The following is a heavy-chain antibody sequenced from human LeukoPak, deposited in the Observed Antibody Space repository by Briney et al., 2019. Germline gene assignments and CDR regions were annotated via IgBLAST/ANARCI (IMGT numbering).Heavy chain of an antibody. D-gene: IGHD2-15*01. CDR3: VRAGYLVYGMDV. CDR2: INPNSGGT. V-gene: IGHV1-2*04. CDR1: GYTFTGYY. Sequence: ASVKVSCKASGYTFTGYYMHWVRQAPGQGLEWMGWINPNSGGTNYAQKFQGWVTMTRDTSISTAYMELSRLRSDDTAVYYCVRAGYLVYGMDVWGQGTTVTVSS. J-gene: IGHJ6*02.